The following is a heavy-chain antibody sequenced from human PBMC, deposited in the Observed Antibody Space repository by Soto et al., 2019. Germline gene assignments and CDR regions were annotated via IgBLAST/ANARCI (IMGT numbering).Heavy chain of an antibody. Sequence: GGSLRLSCAASGFTFSSYAMSWVRQAPGKGLEWVSAISGSGGSTYYADSVKGRFTISRDNSKNTLCLQMNSLRAEDTAVYYCAKGRWRESWFDPWGQGTLVTVSS. J-gene: IGHJ5*02. CDR3: AKGRWRESWFDP. V-gene: IGHV3-23*01. CDR1: GFTFSSYA. D-gene: IGHD2-15*01. CDR2: ISGSGGST.